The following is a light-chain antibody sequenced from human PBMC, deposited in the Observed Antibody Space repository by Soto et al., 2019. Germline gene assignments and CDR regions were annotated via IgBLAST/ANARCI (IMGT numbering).Light chain of an antibody. CDR1: QSVSSY. J-gene: IGKJ1*01. Sequence: EILMTQSPATLSVSPGERATLSCRASQSVSSYLAWYQQKPGQPPRLLTYGASTRATGIPARFSGSGSGTDFTLTISSLQSEDFAVYYCQQYNNWPRTFGQGTKV. V-gene: IGKV3-15*01. CDR3: QQYNNWPRT. CDR2: GAS.